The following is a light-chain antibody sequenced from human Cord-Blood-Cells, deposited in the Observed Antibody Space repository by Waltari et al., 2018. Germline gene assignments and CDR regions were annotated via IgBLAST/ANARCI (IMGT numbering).Light chain of an antibody. CDR2: EGS. CDR1: SSDVGRYNL. J-gene: IGLJ3*02. V-gene: IGLV2-23*01. CDR3: CSYAGSSTWV. Sequence: QSALTQPASVSGSPGQSITISCTGTSSDVGRYNLASWYQQHPGKAPKLRIYEGSKRPSGVSKRFSGSKSGNTASLTISGLQAEDEADYYGCSYAGSSTWVFGGGTKLTVL.